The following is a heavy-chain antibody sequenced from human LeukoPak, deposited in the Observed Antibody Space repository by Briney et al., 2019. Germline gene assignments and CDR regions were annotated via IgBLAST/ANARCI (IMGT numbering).Heavy chain of an antibody. Sequence: SETLSLTCAVYGVSFSGYYWSWIRQPPGKGLEWIGEINHSGSTNYNPSLKSRVTISVDTSKNQFSLKLSSVTAADTAVYYCARARSWLPIDYWGQGTLVTVSS. CDR1: GVSFSGYY. CDR2: INHSGST. V-gene: IGHV4-34*01. D-gene: IGHD6-13*01. CDR3: ARARSWLPIDY. J-gene: IGHJ4*02.